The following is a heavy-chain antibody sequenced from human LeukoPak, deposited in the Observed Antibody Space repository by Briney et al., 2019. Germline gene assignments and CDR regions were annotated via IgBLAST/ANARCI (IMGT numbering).Heavy chain of an antibody. CDR1: AFIFSGHW. CDR3: ARDRLEGYQLLSYYYGMDV. V-gene: IGHV3-7*01. Sequence: GGSLRLSCEGSAFIFSGHWMNWVRQTPGKGLEWVASIKEDGSERQYVDSVKGRFSISRDNTKGSLFLQLNSLRAEDTAVYYCARDRLEGYQLLSYYYGMDVWGQGTTVTVSS. D-gene: IGHD2-2*01. J-gene: IGHJ6*02. CDR2: IKEDGSER.